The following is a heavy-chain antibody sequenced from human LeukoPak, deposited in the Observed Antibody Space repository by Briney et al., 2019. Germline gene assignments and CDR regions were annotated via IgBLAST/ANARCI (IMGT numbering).Heavy chain of an antibody. Sequence: GGPLRLSCAPSGFTFSSYWMSWVRQAPGKGLEWVANIKHDGSEKYYVDSVKGRFTISRDNAKNSLYLPMNSLRAEDTAVYYCVYSGDYEKGYWGQGTLVTVSS. D-gene: IGHD4-17*01. V-gene: IGHV3-7*01. CDR2: IKHDGSEK. CDR1: GFTFSSYW. J-gene: IGHJ4*02. CDR3: VYSGDYEKGY.